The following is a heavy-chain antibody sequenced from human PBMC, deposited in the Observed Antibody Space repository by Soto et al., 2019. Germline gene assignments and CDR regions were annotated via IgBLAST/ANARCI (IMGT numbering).Heavy chain of an antibody. J-gene: IGHJ3*02. CDR1: GFTFSDYY. CDR2: ISSSGSTI. V-gene: IGHV3-11*01. D-gene: IGHD5-12*01. Sequence: VGSLRLSCAASGFTFSDYYMSWIRQAPGKGLEWVSYISSSGSTIYYADSVKGRFTISRDNAKNSLYLQMNSLRAEDTAVYYCARLDGWLRFGCAFDIWGQGTMVTVSS. CDR3: ARLDGWLRFGCAFDI.